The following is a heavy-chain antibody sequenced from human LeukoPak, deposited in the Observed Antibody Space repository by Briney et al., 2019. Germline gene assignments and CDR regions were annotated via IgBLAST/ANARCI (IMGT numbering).Heavy chain of an antibody. Sequence: GGSLRLSCTVSGFTFGDYTMSWVRQAPGKGLEWVGFIRSKAYGGTTEYAASVTGRFTISRDDSKSIAYLQMNSLKTEDTAVYYCTAKVTTVTPFDYWGQGTLVTVSS. CDR1: GFTFGDYT. CDR2: IRSKAYGGTT. J-gene: IGHJ4*02. D-gene: IGHD4-17*01. CDR3: TAKVTTVTPFDY. V-gene: IGHV3-49*04.